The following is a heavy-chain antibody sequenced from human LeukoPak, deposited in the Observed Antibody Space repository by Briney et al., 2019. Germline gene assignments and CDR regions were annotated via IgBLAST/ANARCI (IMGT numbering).Heavy chain of an antibody. CDR1: GGSISSSSYY. J-gene: IGHJ4*02. V-gene: IGHV4-39*01. CDR3: ARWVGRWLRFDDYGIRPREEYYFDY. Sequence: SETLSLTCAVYGGSISSSSYYWGWIRQPPGKGLEWIGSIYYSGSTYYNPSLKSRVTISVDTSKNQFSLKLSSVTAADTAVYYCARWVGRWLRFDDYGIRPREEYYFDYWGQGTLVTVSS. CDR2: IYYSGST. D-gene: IGHD5-12*01.